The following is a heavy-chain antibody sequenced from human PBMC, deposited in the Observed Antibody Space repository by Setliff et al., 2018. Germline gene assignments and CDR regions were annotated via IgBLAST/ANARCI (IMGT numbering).Heavy chain of an antibody. Sequence: RASVKVSCKASGGTFSNFAISWVRQAPGQGCEWLGGTSPMLRTPEYAQKFQGRVTISADESRTAVYMELSSLRFDDTAVYYCARVQWAIAVKFHYNRTDVWGEGTQVTVSS. J-gene: IGHJ6*04. CDR3: ARVQWAIAVKFHYNRTDV. D-gene: IGHD1-26*01. CDR2: TSPMLRTP. CDR1: GGTFSNFA. V-gene: IGHV1-69*13.